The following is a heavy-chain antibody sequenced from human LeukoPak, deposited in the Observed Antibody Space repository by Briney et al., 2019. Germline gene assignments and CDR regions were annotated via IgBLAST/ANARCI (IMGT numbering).Heavy chain of an antibody. CDR1: GGSISSSSYY. D-gene: IGHD5-18*01. CDR2: IYYSGST. V-gene: IGHV4-39*07. Sequence: PSETLSLTCTVSGGSISSSSYYWGWIRQPPGKGLEWIGSIYYSGSTYYNPSLKSRVTISVDTSKNQFSLKLSSVTAADTAVYYCARGVAMVVNDAFDIWGQGTMVTVSS. J-gene: IGHJ3*02. CDR3: ARGVAMVVNDAFDI.